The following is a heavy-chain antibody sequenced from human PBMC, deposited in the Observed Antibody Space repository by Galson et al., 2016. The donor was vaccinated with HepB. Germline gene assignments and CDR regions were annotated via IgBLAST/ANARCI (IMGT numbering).Heavy chain of an antibody. J-gene: IGHJ4*02. CDR2: MNPNSGNT. D-gene: IGHD2-15*01. CDR1: GYPFTSYD. Sequence: SVKVSCKASGYPFTSYDVNWVRQATGQGLEWMGWMNPNSGNTGYAQKVQGRVTMTRNTSITTAYIELSSLRSEDTAVYYCARVEHCRGGTCSYRVDSWGQGTLLTVSS. V-gene: IGHV1-8*01. CDR3: ARVEHCRGGTCSYRVDS.